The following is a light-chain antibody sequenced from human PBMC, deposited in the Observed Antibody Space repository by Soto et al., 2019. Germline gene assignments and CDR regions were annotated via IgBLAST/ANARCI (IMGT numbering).Light chain of an antibody. J-gene: IGKJ2*01. V-gene: IGKV1-9*01. CDR2: AAS. Sequence: DIQLTQSPSFLSASVGARVTITCRASQAISSSLAWYQHNPAKAPKLLIYAASTLQNGVPSSFSGSGPGTEFTPTISSLQPEYFATYYCQHLNDYRYTFGQGTKVEIK. CDR1: QAISSS. CDR3: QHLNDYRYT.